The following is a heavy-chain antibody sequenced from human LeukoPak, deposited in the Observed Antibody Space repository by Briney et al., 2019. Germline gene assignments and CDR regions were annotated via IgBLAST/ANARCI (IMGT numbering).Heavy chain of an antibody. D-gene: IGHD3-9*01. J-gene: IGHJ5*02. Sequence: PSETLFLTCTVSGGSISSYCWNWVRQSPGKGLEWIGYIFTSGRTDYNPSLKSRVTMSVDTSKNQISMDLRFLTAADTAVYYCATSHDVKTAPYDLWGQGALVTVSP. CDR1: GGSISSYC. CDR2: IFTSGRT. CDR3: ATSHDVKTAPYDL. V-gene: IGHV4-4*09.